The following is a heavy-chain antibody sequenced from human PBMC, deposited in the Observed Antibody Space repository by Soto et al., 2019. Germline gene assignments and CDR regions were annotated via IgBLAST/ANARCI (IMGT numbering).Heavy chain of an antibody. CDR2: IYYSGST. Sequence: QLQLQESGPGLVKPSETLSLTCTVSGGSISCSNYYWGWIRQPPGKGLEWIGSIYYSGSTYYNPSLKSRVTISVDTSKNQFSLKLSSVTAADTAVYYCATQEVGGSYVYTFDPWGQGTLVTVSS. V-gene: IGHV4-39*01. D-gene: IGHD1-26*01. CDR1: GGSISCSNYY. CDR3: ATQEVGGSYVYTFDP. J-gene: IGHJ5*02.